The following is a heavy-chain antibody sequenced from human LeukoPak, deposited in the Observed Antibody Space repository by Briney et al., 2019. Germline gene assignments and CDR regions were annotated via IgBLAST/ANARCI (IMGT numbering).Heavy chain of an antibody. Sequence: PGGSLRLSCAASGFTFDDYAMHWVRQAPGKGLEWVAVISYDGSNKYYADSVKGRFTISRDNSKNTLYLQMNSLRAEDTAVYYCASTPQTMYYDFSKWGQGTLVTVSS. CDR2: ISYDGSNK. J-gene: IGHJ4*02. CDR3: ASTPQTMYYDFSK. D-gene: IGHD3-3*01. CDR1: GFTFDDYA. V-gene: IGHV3-30*04.